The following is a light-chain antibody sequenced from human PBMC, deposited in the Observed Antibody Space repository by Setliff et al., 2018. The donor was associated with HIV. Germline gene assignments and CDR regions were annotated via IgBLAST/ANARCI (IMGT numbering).Light chain of an antibody. V-gene: IGLV1-40*01. CDR2: GNN. Sequence: QSVLTQPPSVSGTPGQRVTISCTGSSSNFGAGYDVHWYQQLPGTAPKLLISGNNNRPSGVPDRFSGSKSGTSASLAITGLQAEDEADYYCQSYDSSLGAYVFGTGTKVTVL. CDR1: SSNFGAGYD. J-gene: IGLJ1*01. CDR3: QSYDSSLGAYV.